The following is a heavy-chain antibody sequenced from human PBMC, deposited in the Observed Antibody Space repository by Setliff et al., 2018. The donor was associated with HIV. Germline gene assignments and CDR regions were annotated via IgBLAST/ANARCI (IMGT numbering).Heavy chain of an antibody. CDR1: GGSISDSDFY. CDR2: LYNSGST. Sequence: TSETLSLTCTVSGGSISDSDFYWSWIRLPPGKGLEWIGYLYNSGSTKYNPSLKSRVTVSIDTSKNRFSLRVTSVTAADTAVYYCARAPANYHDSSGFYYGGDYYFDFWGQGTLVTVSS. J-gene: IGHJ4*02. D-gene: IGHD3-22*01. CDR3: ARAPANYHDSSGFYYGGDYYFDF. V-gene: IGHV4-61*08.